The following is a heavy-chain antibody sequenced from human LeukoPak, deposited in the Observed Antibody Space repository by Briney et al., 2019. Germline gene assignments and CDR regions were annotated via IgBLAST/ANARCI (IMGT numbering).Heavy chain of an antibody. V-gene: IGHV3-21*01. CDR1: GLTFSNAL. J-gene: IGHJ4*02. Sequence: GGSLRLSCAASGLTFSNALMNWVRQAPGKGLEWVSSISSSSSYIYYADSVKGRFTISRDNAKNSLYLQMNSLRAEDTAVYYCARDLSGVAAAGNFDYWGQGTLVTVSS. D-gene: IGHD6-13*01. CDR2: ISSSSSYI. CDR3: ARDLSGVAAAGNFDY.